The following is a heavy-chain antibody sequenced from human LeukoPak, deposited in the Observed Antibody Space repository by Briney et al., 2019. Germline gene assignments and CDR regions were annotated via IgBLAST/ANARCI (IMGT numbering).Heavy chain of an antibody. CDR2: IDPSDSYT. CDR3: ASSIAATGTPDY. Sequence: GESLKISCKGSGYRFTSYWISWVRQMPGKGLEWMGRIDPSDSYTNYSPSFQGHVTISADKSISTAFLQWSSLKASDTALYYCASSIAATGTPDYWGEGTLVTVSS. CDR1: GYRFTSYW. J-gene: IGHJ4*02. V-gene: IGHV5-10-1*01. D-gene: IGHD6-13*01.